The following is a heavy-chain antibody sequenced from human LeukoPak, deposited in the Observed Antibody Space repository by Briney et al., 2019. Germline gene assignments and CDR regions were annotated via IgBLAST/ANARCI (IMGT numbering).Heavy chain of an antibody. V-gene: IGHV4-30-4*01. Sequence: SQTLSLTCTVSGGSISSGDYYWSWIRQPPGKGLEWIGYIYCSGSTYYNPSLKSRVTISVDTSKNQFSLKLSSVTAADTAVYYCAREGNIVASTNWFDPWGQGTLVTVSS. CDR1: GGSISSGDYY. J-gene: IGHJ5*02. D-gene: IGHD5-12*01. CDR3: AREGNIVASTNWFDP. CDR2: IYCSGST.